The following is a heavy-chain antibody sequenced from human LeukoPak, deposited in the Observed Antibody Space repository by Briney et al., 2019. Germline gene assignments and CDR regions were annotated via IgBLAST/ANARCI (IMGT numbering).Heavy chain of an antibody. CDR1: GYTFTSYG. V-gene: IGHV1-18*01. CDR3: ARGISRRAPWSY. D-gene: IGHD2-8*01. CDR2: ISVYNGNT. J-gene: IGHJ4*02. Sequence: GASVKVSCKASGYTFTSYGLTWVRQAPGQGLEWTGWISVYNGNTNYAQKLQGRVTMTTDTSTSTAYMELRSLRSDDTAVYYCARGISRRAPWSYWGQGTLVTVSS.